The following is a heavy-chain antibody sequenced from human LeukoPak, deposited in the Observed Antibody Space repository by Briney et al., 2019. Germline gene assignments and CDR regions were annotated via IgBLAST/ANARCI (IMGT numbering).Heavy chain of an antibody. J-gene: IGHJ4*02. Sequence: PSETLSLTCAVSGYSISSGYYWGWIRPPPGQGREWIGNIYHSGSTYYNPSLKSRVTLSVNTSKHQFSLKLSSVPAADTAVYYCARHVYSNYYFDYWGQGTLVTVPS. V-gene: IGHV4-38-2*01. D-gene: IGHD4-11*01. CDR3: ARHVYSNYYFDY. CDR2: IYHSGST. CDR1: GYSISSGYY.